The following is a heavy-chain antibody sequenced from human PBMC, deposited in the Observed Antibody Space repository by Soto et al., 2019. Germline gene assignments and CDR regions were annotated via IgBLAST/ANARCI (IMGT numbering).Heavy chain of an antibody. J-gene: IGHJ5*02. CDR2: INAGNGNT. CDR3: ARGLLWFGEFFANWFDP. Sequence: ASVKVSCKASGYTFTSYAMHWVRQAPGQRLEWMGWINAGNGNTKYSQKFQGRVTITRDTSASTAYMELSSLRSEDTAVYYCARGLLWFGEFFANWFDPWGQGTLVTVSS. CDR1: GYTFTSYA. V-gene: IGHV1-3*01. D-gene: IGHD3-10*01.